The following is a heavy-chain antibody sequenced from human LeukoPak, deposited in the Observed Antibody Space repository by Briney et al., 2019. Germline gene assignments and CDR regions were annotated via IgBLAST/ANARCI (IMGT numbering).Heavy chain of an antibody. CDR2: IRSSSSTI. CDR1: GFTFSSYS. Sequence: GGSLRLSCAASGFTFSSYSMNWVRQAPGKGLEWVSYIRSSSSTIYYADSVKGRFTISRDNAKNSLYLQMNSLRAEDTAVYYCARDGSGRVPEMSAPDYWGEGTLVTVSS. CDR3: ARDGSGRVPEMSAPDY. J-gene: IGHJ4*02. D-gene: IGHD3-10*01. V-gene: IGHV3-48*01.